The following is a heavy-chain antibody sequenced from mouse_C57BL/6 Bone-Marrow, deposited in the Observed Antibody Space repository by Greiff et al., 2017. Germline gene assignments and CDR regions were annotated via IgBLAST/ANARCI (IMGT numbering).Heavy chain of an antibody. J-gene: IGHJ2*01. CDR3: ARWGYGRREFDY. V-gene: IGHV5-6*01. D-gene: IGHD1-1*01. CDR1: GFTFSSYG. CDR2: ISSGGSYT. Sequence: EVQLVESGGDLVKPGGSLKLSCAASGFTFSSYGMSWVRQTPDKRLEWVATISSGGSYTYYPDSVKGRFTISRDNAKNTLYLQMSSLKSEDTAMYYCARWGYGRREFDYGGQGTTLTVSS.